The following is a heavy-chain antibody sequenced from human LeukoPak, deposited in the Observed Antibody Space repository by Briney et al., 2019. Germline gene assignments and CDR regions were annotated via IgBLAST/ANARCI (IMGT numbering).Heavy chain of an antibody. CDR1: GITISDNY. J-gene: IGHJ4*02. D-gene: IGHD3-10*01. CDR3: VKDGSGSYYTYYFDY. V-gene: IGHV3-66*01. CDR2: IYSGGST. Sequence: PGGSLKLSCAASGITISDNYMSWVRLAPGKGLEWVSVIYSGGSTYYADSVKGRFTISRDNSKNTLYLQMSSLRAEDTAVYYCVKDGSGSYYTYYFDYWGQGTLVTVSS.